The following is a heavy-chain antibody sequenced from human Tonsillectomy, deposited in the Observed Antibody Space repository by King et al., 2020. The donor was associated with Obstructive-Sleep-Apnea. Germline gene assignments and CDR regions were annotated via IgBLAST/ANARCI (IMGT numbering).Heavy chain of an antibody. CDR1: GFTFSSYG. D-gene: IGHD3-10*01. CDR3: AKDDTAMVRGESAFAI. CDR2: IWYDGSNK. Sequence: VQLVESGGGVVQPGRSLRLSCAASGFTFSSYGMHWVRQAPGKGLEWVAVIWYDGSNKYYADSVKGRFTISRDNSKNTLYLQMNSLRAEDTAVYYCAKDDTAMVRGESAFAIWGQGTMVTVSS. J-gene: IGHJ3*02. V-gene: IGHV3-33*06.